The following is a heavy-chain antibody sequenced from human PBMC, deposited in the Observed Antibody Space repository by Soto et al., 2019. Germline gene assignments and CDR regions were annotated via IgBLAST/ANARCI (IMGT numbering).Heavy chain of an antibody. V-gene: IGHV1-46*01. CDR1: GYTFTSYY. D-gene: IGHD3-10*01. J-gene: IGHJ6*02. CDR2: INPSGGST. Sequence: ASVKVSCKASGYTFTSYYMHWVRQAPGQGLEWMGIINPSGGSTSYAQKFQGRVTMTRDTSTSTVYMELSSLRSEDTAVYYCARGRSMVRGVILYYGMEVWGQGTTVNVSS. CDR3: ARGRSMVRGVILYYGMEV.